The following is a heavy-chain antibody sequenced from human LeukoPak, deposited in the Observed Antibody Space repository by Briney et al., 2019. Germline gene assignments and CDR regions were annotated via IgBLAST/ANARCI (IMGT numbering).Heavy chain of an antibody. CDR3: AREGGVAGTSYFDY. D-gene: IGHD6-19*01. J-gene: IGHJ4*02. V-gene: IGHV3-9*01. CDR1: GFAFDDYA. Sequence: GRSLRLSCAASGFAFDDYAMHWVRLAPGKGLEWVSGISWNSGTIDYADSVKGRFTISRDNAKNSLYLQMNSLRAEDTAVYYCAREGGVAGTSYFDYWGQGTLVTVSS. CDR2: ISWNSGTI.